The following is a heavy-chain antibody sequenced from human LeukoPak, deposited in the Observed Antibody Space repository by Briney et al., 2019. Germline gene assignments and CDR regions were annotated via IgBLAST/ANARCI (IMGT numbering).Heavy chain of an antibody. CDR2: IGGSGGGT. CDR1: GFTFSSSA. CDR3: AKLFGSPYSFDY. J-gene: IGHJ4*02. D-gene: IGHD3-10*02. V-gene: IGHV3-23*01. Sequence: GGSLRLSCAASGFTFSSSAMSWVRQAPGKGLEWVSAIGGSGGGTYYADSVKGRSTISRDNSKNTLYLQMNSLRAEDTAVYYCAKLFGSPYSFDYWGQGILVTVSS.